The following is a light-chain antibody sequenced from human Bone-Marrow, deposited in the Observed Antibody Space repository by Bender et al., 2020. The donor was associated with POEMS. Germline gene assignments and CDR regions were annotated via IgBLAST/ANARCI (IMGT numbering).Light chain of an antibody. J-gene: IGLJ2*01. CDR1: TLGEKY. CDR3: QAWDSSSAHPV. Sequence: SYYLTQPPSVSVSPGQTASITCSGNTLGEKYSCWYQQKPGQSPVLVIYEDYKRPSGIPERFSGSNSGNTATLTISGTQAMDEADYYCQAWDSSSAHPVFGGGTKLTVL. V-gene: IGLV3-1*01. CDR2: EDY.